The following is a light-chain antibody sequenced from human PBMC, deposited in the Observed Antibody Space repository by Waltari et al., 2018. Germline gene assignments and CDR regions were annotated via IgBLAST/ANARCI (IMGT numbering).Light chain of an antibody. J-gene: IGKJ2*01. Sequence: ELVLTQSPGTLSLSPGARATLSCRASQSVRSSYVAWYQHKPGQAPRLLIYVASTRATGIPDRFSGSGSGTDFTLTINRLEPEDFAVYYCQQYGSSPYTFGQGTKLEIK. CDR1: QSVRSSY. V-gene: IGKV3-20*01. CDR2: VAS. CDR3: QQYGSSPYT.